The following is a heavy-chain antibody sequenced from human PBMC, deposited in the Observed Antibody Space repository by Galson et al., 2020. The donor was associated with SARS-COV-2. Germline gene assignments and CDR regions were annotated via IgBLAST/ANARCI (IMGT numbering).Heavy chain of an antibody. Sequence: ASVKVSCKASGYTFTSYGISWVRQAPGQGLEWMGWISSYNGNTNYAQKLQDRVTMTADTSTSTAYMELRSLRSDDTAVYYCARDPGNYDFWSGYYFDYWGQGTLVTVSS. CDR1: GYTFTSYG. CDR2: ISSYNGNT. V-gene: IGHV1-18*01. D-gene: IGHD3-3*01. J-gene: IGHJ4*02. CDR3: ARDPGNYDFWSGYYFDY.